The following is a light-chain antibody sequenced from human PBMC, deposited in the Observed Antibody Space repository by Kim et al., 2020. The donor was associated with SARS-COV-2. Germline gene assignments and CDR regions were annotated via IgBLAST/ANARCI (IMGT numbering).Light chain of an antibody. CDR1: SSNIGAGFD. CDR2: SNT. J-gene: IGLJ2*01. Sequence: RGTISCTGGSSNIGAGFDVHWYQQLPGTAPKLLIYSNTIRPSGVPDRFSASKSATSASLAITGLQAEDEAYYYCQSYDTSLSVVVFGGGTTLTVL. V-gene: IGLV1-40*01. CDR3: QSYDTSLSVVV.